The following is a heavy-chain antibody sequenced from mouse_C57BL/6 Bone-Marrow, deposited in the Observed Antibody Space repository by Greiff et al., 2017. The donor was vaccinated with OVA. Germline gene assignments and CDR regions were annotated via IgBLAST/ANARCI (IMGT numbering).Heavy chain of an antibody. Sequence: QVQLQQSGPGLVAPSQSLSITCTVSGFSLTSYGVDWVRQPPGTGLAWLGVIWGGGSTNYNSAIMSRMSISKDNSKSPVFFKMNSLQSAATSLYYCAIGYSYAMDYWGPGTSVTVSS. V-gene: IGHV2-9*01. CDR1: GFSLTSYG. CDR3: AIGYSYAMDY. D-gene: IGHD2-3*01. CDR2: IWGGGST. J-gene: IGHJ4*01.